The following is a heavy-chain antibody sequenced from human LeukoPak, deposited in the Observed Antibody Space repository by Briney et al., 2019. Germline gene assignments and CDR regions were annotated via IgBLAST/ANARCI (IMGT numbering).Heavy chain of an antibody. V-gene: IGHV4-39*01. Sequence: SETLSLTCTVSGGSITSNTYYWGWIRQAPGKGLEWIGSIYYSGSTYYTPSLKSRVTISADTSKNQLSLQLSSMTAADTAVYYCARQNKAFDYGDYLFDYWGQGTLVTVSS. CDR1: GGSITSNTYY. J-gene: IGHJ4*02. CDR2: IYYSGST. CDR3: ARQNKAFDYGDYLFDY. D-gene: IGHD4-17*01.